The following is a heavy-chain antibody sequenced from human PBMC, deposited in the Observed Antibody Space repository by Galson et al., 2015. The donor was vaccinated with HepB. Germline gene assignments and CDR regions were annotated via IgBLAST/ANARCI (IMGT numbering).Heavy chain of an antibody. V-gene: IGHV2-26*01. D-gene: IGHD2-21*02. CDR2: IFSNDEK. J-gene: IGHJ4*02. CDR3: ARIGLGGDKSPPDY. Sequence: PALVKPPQTLTLTCTVSGFSLSNARMGVSWIRQPPGKALEWLAHIFSNDEKSYSTSLKSRLTISKDTSKSQVVLTMANMDPVDTATYYCARIGLGGDKSPPDYWGQGTLVTVSS. CDR1: GFSLSNARMG.